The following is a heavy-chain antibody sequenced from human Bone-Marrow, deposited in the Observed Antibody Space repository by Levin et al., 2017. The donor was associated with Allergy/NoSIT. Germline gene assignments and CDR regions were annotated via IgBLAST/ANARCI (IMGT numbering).Heavy chain of an antibody. CDR2: ISYDGSNK. CDR3: AKAAVLSDIVVVVAAGWVDY. J-gene: IGHJ4*02. V-gene: IGHV3-30*18. Sequence: GESLKISCAASGFTFSSYGMHWVRQAPGKGLEWVAVISYDGSNKYYADSVKGRFTISRDNSKNTLYLQMNSLRAEDTAVYYCAKAAVLSDIVVVVAAGWVDYWGQGTLVTVSS. D-gene: IGHD2-15*01. CDR1: GFTFSSYG.